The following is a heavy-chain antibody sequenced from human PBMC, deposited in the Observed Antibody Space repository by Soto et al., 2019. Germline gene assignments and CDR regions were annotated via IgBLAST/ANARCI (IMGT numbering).Heavy chain of an antibody. CDR2: IHYTGSS. V-gene: IGHV4-59*08. CDR3: ARHSNEYRKSLDN. J-gene: IGHJ4*02. Sequence: SQTLSLTCTVSGGYIRGYYWRWIRQPPGKGLEWIAFIHYTGSSNSNPSLKSRVTISVDTSKNQLSLKLNSVTAADTAVYYCARHSNEYRKSLDNWGQGTLVTVSS. CDR1: GGYIRGYY. D-gene: IGHD4-4*01.